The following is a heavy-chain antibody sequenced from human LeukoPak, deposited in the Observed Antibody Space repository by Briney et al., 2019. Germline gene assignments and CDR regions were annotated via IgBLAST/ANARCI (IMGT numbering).Heavy chain of an antibody. CDR2: INPNSGGT. Sequence: ASVKVSCKVAGYTFTDYYMHWVRQAPGQGLEWMGWINPNSGGTNYAQKFQGRVTMTRDTSISTAYMELSRLRSDDTAVYYCARDLRSIAPRYFDYWGQGTLVTVSS. D-gene: IGHD4-17*01. CDR1: GYTFTDYY. J-gene: IGHJ4*02. V-gene: IGHV1-2*02. CDR3: ARDLRSIAPRYFDY.